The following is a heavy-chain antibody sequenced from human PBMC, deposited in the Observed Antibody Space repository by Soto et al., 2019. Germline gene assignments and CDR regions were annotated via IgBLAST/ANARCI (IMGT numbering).Heavy chain of an antibody. D-gene: IGHD3-22*01. J-gene: IGHJ4*02. CDR2: IYYSGST. Sequence: SETLSLTCTVSGGSISSGGYYWSWIRQHPGKGLEWIGYIYYSGSTYYNPSLKSRVTISVDTSKNQFSLKLSSVTAADTAVYYCASDYSESSGYYFDYWGQGTLVTVSS. V-gene: IGHV4-31*03. CDR1: GGSISSGGYY. CDR3: ASDYSESSGYYFDY.